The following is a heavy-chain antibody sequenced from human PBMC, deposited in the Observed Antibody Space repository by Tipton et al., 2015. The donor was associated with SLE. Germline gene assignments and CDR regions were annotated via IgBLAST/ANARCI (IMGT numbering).Heavy chain of an antibody. J-gene: IGHJ3*02. CDR2: IYYTGST. V-gene: IGHV4-59*12. CDR3: ARGGLIGPDAFDI. CDR1: GGSMIDYY. Sequence: TLSLTCTVSGGSMIDYYWSWIRQPPGKGLEWIGYIYYTGSTNHNPSRKSRVTMSVDTSKNQFSLKLSSVTAADTAVYFCARGGLIGPDAFDIWGQGTMVIVSS. D-gene: IGHD2-8*01.